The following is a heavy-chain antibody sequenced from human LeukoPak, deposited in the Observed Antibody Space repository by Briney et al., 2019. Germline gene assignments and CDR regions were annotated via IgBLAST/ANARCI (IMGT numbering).Heavy chain of an antibody. V-gene: IGHV4-4*07. CDR2: IYTSGST. Sequence: PSETLSLTCTVSGGSISSYYWSWIRQPAGKGLEWIGRIYTSGSTNYNPSLKSRVTMSVDTSKNQFPLKLSSVTAADTAVYYCARGRGSTGAVKYYFDYWGQGTLVTVSS. CDR1: GGSISSYY. D-gene: IGHD3-10*01. J-gene: IGHJ4*02. CDR3: ARGRGSTGAVKYYFDY.